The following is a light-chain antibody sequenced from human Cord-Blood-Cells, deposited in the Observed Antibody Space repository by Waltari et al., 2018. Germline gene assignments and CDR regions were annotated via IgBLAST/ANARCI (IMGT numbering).Light chain of an antibody. V-gene: IGKV1-5*03. CDR2: KAA. Sequence: DIQMTQSPSTLSASVGDRVTITCRASQSISSWVAWYQQKPGKPPKLLIYKAASLASGVPSRISGSGPGTEFTLTISSLQPDDFATYDCQQYNSYSYTFGQGTKLEIK. J-gene: IGKJ2*01. CDR1: QSISSW. CDR3: QQYNSYSYT.